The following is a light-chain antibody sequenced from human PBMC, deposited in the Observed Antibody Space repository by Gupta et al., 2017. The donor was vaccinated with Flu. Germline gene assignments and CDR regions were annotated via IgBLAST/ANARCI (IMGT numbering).Light chain of an antibody. V-gene: IGKV3-20*01. J-gene: IGKJ1*01. CDR3: QQYSGSPTT. Sequence: EIVLTQSPGTLSLSPGERATLSCRASQSVSSNYLAWYQQKPGQAPRLLIYGVSNRATGIPDRFSGSGSGTGFTLTISRLEPEDFAVYYCQQYSGSPTTFGQGTRVEIK. CDR2: GVS. CDR1: QSVSSNY.